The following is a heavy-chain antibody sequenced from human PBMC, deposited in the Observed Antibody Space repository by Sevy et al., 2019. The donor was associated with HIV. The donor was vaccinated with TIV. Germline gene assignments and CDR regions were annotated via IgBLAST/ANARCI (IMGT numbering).Heavy chain of an antibody. CDR1: GFTFSIYV. D-gene: IGHD1-26*01. Sequence: GGSLRLSCAASGFTFSIYVMTWVRQAPGKGLEWVSTISGSGGTTYYADSVKGRFTISRDNSKNTLDLQINSMRAEDTAVYYCEGIGTAGRDNWGQGTLVTVSS. J-gene: IGHJ4*02. CDR3: EGIGTAGRDN. CDR2: ISGSGGTT. V-gene: IGHV3-23*01.